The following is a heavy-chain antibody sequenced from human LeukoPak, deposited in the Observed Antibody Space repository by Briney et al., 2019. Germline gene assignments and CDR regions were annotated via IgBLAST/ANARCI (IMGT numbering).Heavy chain of an antibody. Sequence: QPGGSLRLSCAASGFSVSSNYMSWVRQAPGKGLEWVTIIYSGGSTYYADSVKGRFTISRDNAKNSLYLQMNSLRAEDTAVYYCARDLSGSYYSTRYFDYWGQGTLVTVSS. J-gene: IGHJ4*02. D-gene: IGHD1-26*01. V-gene: IGHV3-66*01. CDR3: ARDLSGSYYSTRYFDY. CDR1: GFSVSSNY. CDR2: IYSGGST.